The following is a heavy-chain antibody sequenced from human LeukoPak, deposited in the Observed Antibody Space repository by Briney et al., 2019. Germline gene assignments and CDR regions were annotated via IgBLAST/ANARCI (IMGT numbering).Heavy chain of an antibody. Sequence: ASVKISCKASGYTFRGNYIHWLRQAPGQRLEWMGWIDANNGDTKSPQKFHGRVTMSRDTSISTAYMDLSSLSPDDAAVYYCARDRSSVSLYCFDYWGQGTLVTVSS. J-gene: IGHJ4*02. CDR2: IDANNGDT. CDR3: ARDRSSVSLYCFDY. V-gene: IGHV1-2*02. D-gene: IGHD4-11*01. CDR1: GYTFRGNY.